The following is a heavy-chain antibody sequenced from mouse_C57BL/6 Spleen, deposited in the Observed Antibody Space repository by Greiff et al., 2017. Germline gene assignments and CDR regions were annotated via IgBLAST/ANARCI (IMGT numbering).Heavy chain of an antibody. V-gene: IGHV1-52*01. CDR1: GYNFTSYW. CDR2: IDPSDSET. CDR3: ARSEGLGSLDY. D-gene: IGHD3-3*01. Sequence: QVQLQQPGAELVRPGSSVKLSCKASGYNFTSYWMHWVKQRPIQGLEWIGNIDPSDSETHYNQKFKDKATLTVDQSPSTASIQLSSLTSEDSSVYYCARSEGLGSLDYWGQGTTLTVSS. J-gene: IGHJ2*01.